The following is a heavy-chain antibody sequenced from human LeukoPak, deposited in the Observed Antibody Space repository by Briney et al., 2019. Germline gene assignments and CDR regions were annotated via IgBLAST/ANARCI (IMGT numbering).Heavy chain of an antibody. V-gene: IGHV5-51*01. D-gene: IGHD3-22*01. CDR2: IYPGDSDT. J-gene: IGHJ6*02. Sequence: GESLKISCKGSGYSFTSYWIGWVRQMPGKGLEWMGIIYPGDSDTRYSPSFQGQVTISADKSISTAYLQWSSLKASDTATYYCARHEDYYDSSGHYYYGMDVWGQGTTVTVSS. CDR1: GYSFTSYW. CDR3: ARHEDYYDSSGHYYYGMDV.